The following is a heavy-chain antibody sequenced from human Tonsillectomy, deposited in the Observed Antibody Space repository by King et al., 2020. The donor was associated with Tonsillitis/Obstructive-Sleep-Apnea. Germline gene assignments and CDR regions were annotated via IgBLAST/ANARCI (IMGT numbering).Heavy chain of an antibody. Sequence: VQLVESGGGVVQPGRSLRLSCAASGFTFSSYGMHWVRQAPGKGLEWVAFIWSDGSNKYYADSVKGRFTISRDNSKNTLFLQINSLRAEDTAVYYCARVGVGATWGQGTLVTVFS. D-gene: IGHD1-26*01. CDR2: IWSDGSNK. J-gene: IGHJ4*02. CDR3: ARVGVGAT. V-gene: IGHV3-33*01. CDR1: GFTFSSYG.